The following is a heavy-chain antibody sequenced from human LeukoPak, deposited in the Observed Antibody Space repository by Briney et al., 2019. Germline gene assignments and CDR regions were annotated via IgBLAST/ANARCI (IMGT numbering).Heavy chain of an antibody. CDR3: AKVGLGNTAIHI. CDR2: MNFNSGST. Sequence: ASVKVSCKASAYTFTSYGISWVRQAPGQGLEWMGWMNFNSGSTGYAQKFQGRVTMTRNTAISTVYMELSSLKSEDTAIYYCAKVGLGNTAIHIWGQGTMVTVSS. V-gene: IGHV1-8*02. CDR1: AYTFTSYG. D-gene: IGHD3/OR15-3a*01. J-gene: IGHJ3*02.